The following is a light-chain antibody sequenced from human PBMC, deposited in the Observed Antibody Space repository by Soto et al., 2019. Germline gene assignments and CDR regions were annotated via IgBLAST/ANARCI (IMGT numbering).Light chain of an antibody. J-gene: IGLJ2*01. CDR3: GTWDSRLTAVI. V-gene: IGLV1-51*01. CDR1: DSNIGSHY. CDR2: DDN. Sequence: QSVLTQPPSVSAAPGQKVTISCSGTDSNIGSHYVTWYQQVPGTAPKVLIYDDNKRPSGIPGRFSGSKSGTSATLAITGLQTGDEADYYCGTWDSRLTAVIFGGGTKLTVL.